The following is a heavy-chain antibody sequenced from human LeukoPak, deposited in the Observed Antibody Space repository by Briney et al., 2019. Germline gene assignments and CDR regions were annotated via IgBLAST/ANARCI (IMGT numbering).Heavy chain of an antibody. J-gene: IGHJ5*01. CDR3: ARHAGSASSNCFDS. V-gene: IGHV4-39*01. CDR2: MSYTGST. D-gene: IGHD3-10*01. Sequence: PSETLSLTCTVSGGSISTCTRYWGWIRQSPGKGLEWIGGMSYTGSTSYNPSLKSRVTIAVDTSKNQFSLKLTSVTAADTALHYCARHAGSASSNCFDSWGQGTLVTVSS. CDR1: GGSISTCTRY.